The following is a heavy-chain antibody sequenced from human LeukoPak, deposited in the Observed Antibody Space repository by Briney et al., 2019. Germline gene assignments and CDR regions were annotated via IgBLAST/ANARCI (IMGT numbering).Heavy chain of an antibody. CDR3: ARTLGYCSGGSCHEPWYFDL. Sequence: NTSETLSLTCTVSGGSISSYYWSWIRQPPGKGLEWIGYIYYSGSTNYNPSLKSRVTISVDTSKNQFSLKLSSVTAADTAVYYCARTLGYCSGGSCHEPWYFDLWGRGTLVTVSS. CDR2: IYYSGST. J-gene: IGHJ2*01. CDR1: GGSISSYY. V-gene: IGHV4-59*08. D-gene: IGHD2-15*01.